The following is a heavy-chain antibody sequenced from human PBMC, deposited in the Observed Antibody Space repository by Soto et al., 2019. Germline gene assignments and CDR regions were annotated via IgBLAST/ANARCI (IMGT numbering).Heavy chain of an antibody. V-gene: IGHV3-30-3*01. CDR2: ISDDGSNK. D-gene: IGHD6-25*01. J-gene: IGHJ4*02. CDR3: ARDRSVSAWYYVDY. Sequence: GGSLRLSCAASGFTFSSYAMHWVRQAPGKGLEWVAIISDDGSNKYNADSVKGRLTISRDNSRNTLFLQMNSLRAEDTAVYYCARDRSVSAWYYVDYWGQGTLVTVSS. CDR1: GFTFSSYA.